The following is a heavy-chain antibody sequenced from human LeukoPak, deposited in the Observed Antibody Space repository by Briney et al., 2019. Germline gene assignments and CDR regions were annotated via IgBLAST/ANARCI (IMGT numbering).Heavy chain of an antibody. V-gene: IGHV3-20*04. Sequence: GGSLRLSCAASGFTFDDYGMSWVRQAPGKGLEWVCGINWNGGSTGYADSVKGRFTISRDNAKNSLYLQMNSLRAEDTALYYCARDTYYYDSSGYFDYWGQGTLVTVSS. CDR3: ARDTYYYDSSGYFDY. CDR1: GFTFDDYG. CDR2: INWNGGST. J-gene: IGHJ4*02. D-gene: IGHD3-22*01.